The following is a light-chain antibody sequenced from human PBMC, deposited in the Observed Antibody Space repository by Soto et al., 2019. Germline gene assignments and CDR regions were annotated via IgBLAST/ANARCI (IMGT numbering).Light chain of an antibody. V-gene: IGKV3-11*01. CDR2: DAS. Sequence: ENVLTQSPATLSLSPGERATLSCRASQSVSRYLDWYQQKPGQAPRLLIYDASNRATGIPARFSGSGSGTDFTLTITSLEPEDFAVYYCQQRSRWPITFDQGTRLEIK. CDR3: QQRSRWPIT. CDR1: QSVSRY. J-gene: IGKJ5*01.